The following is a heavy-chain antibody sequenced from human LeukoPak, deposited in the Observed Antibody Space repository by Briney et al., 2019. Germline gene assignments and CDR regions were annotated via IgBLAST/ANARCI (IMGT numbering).Heavy chain of an antibody. D-gene: IGHD3-3*01. Sequence: GGSLRLSCAASGFTFSSYGMHWVRQAPGKGLEWVAFIRYDGSNKYYADSVKGRFTISRDNSKNTLYLQMNSLRAEDTAVYYCAKDPWSGYYYFDYWGQGTLVTVSS. CDR2: IRYDGSNK. CDR1: GFTFSSYG. CDR3: AKDPWSGYYYFDY. J-gene: IGHJ4*02. V-gene: IGHV3-30*02.